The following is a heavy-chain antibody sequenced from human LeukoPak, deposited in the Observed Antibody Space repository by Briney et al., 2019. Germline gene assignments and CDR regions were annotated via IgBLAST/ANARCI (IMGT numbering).Heavy chain of an antibody. CDR2: ISGSGGST. CDR3: AKALSYYYDSSGYYYY. V-gene: IGHV3-23*01. CDR1: GFTFSSYA. D-gene: IGHD3-22*01. J-gene: IGHJ4*02. Sequence: PGGSLRLSCAASGFTFSSYAMSWVRQAPGKGLEWVSGISGSGGSTYYADPVKGRFTISRDNSKNTLYLQMNSLRAEDTAVYYCAKALSYYYDSSGYYYYWGQGTLVTVSS.